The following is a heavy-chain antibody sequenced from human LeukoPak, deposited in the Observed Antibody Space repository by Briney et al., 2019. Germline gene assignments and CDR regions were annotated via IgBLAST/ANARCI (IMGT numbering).Heavy chain of an antibody. CDR3: ARGNYDSSGYVGY. Sequence: PGGSLRLSCAASGFTFSSYGIYWVRQAPGKGLEWVSYISSSGSTIYYADSVKGRFTISRDNAKNSLYLQMNSLRAEDTAVYYCARGNYDSSGYVGYWGQGTLVTVSS. J-gene: IGHJ4*02. CDR2: ISSSGSTI. CDR1: GFTFSSYG. D-gene: IGHD3-22*01. V-gene: IGHV3-48*03.